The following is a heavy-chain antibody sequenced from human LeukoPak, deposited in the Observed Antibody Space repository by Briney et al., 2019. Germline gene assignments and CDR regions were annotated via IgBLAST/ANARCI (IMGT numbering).Heavy chain of an antibody. V-gene: IGHV4-34*01. CDR1: GGSFSGYY. CDR3: ARSHRVVRGVIIN. J-gene: IGHJ4*02. CDR2: INHSGST. Sequence: SETLSLTCAVYGGSFSGYYWSCIRQTPGKGLEWIGEINHSGSTNYNPSLKSRVTISVDTSKNQFSLKLSSVTAADTAVYYCARSHRVVRGVIINWGQGTLVTVSS. D-gene: IGHD3-10*01.